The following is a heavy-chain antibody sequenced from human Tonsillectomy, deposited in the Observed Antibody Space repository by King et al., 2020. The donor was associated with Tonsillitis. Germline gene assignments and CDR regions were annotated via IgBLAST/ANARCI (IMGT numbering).Heavy chain of an antibody. D-gene: IGHD6-19*01. J-gene: IGHJ4*02. CDR2: ISSSSSYI. CDR1: GFTFSSYS. Sequence: VQLVESGGGLVKPGGSLRLSCAASGFTFSSYSMNWVRQAPGKGLEWVSFISSSSSYIFYADSVKGRFTISTDNAKNSLCLQMNSLRAEDTAVYYCARGGSPGGWYLDYWGQGTLVTVSS. V-gene: IGHV3-21*01. CDR3: ARGGSPGGWYLDY.